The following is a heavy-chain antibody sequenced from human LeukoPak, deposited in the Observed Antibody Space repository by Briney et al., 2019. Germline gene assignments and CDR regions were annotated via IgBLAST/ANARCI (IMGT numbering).Heavy chain of an antibody. CDR1: GGSFSGYY. Sequence: TSETLSLTCAVYGGSFSGYYWSWIRQPPGKGLEWIGEINHSGSTNYNPSLKSRVTISVDTSKNQFSLKLSSVTAADTAVYYCAVGNYYDSSGYYYASGLGYWGQGTLVTVSS. D-gene: IGHD3-22*01. CDR2: INHSGST. V-gene: IGHV4-34*01. J-gene: IGHJ4*02. CDR3: AVGNYYDSSGYYYASGLGY.